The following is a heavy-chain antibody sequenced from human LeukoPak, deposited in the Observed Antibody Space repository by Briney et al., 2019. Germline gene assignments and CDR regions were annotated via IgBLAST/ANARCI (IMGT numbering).Heavy chain of an antibody. CDR2: VRFDGSDK. CDR1: GFTFRSHD. D-gene: IGHD2-8*01. V-gene: IGHV3-30*02. CDR3: AKSLYPDAFDI. Sequence: GGSLRLSCAASGFTFRSHDMHWVRQAPGKGLEWVTSVRFDGSDKKYADSVKGRFTISRDNSENTLSLQMISLRTEDTAMYYCAKSLYPDAFDIWGPGTMVTVS. J-gene: IGHJ3*02.